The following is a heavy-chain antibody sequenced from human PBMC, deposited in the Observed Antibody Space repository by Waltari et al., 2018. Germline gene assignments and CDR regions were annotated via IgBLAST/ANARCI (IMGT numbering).Heavy chain of an antibody. D-gene: IGHD3-16*01. J-gene: IGHJ4*02. CDR1: VGSISSYY. Sequence: QVQLLVSGPGLVKPSETLSLTCTVSVGSISSYYWSWIRQPPGKGLEWIGYIYYSGSTNYNPSLKSRVTISVETSKNKFSLKLSSVTAADTAVDYWARAGAYYDYVWGRYYFDYWGQGTLVTVSS. CDR3: ARAGAYYDYVWGRYYFDY. V-gene: IGHV4-59*01. CDR2: IYYSGST.